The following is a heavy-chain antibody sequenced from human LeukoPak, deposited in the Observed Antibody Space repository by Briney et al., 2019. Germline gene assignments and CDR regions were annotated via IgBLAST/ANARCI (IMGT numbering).Heavy chain of an antibody. CDR3: SNGRTSSGTLQHDY. D-gene: IGHD6-19*01. CDR1: GFTFSSFA. Sequence: GGSLRLSCAASGFTFSSFAMSWVRQAPGQGLEWVSAISDNSGNTYYADSVKGRFTISRDNSENTLYLQMNSLRAEDAALYYCSNGRTSSGTLQHDYWGQGTLVTVSS. V-gene: IGHV3-23*01. J-gene: IGHJ4*02. CDR2: ISDNSGNT.